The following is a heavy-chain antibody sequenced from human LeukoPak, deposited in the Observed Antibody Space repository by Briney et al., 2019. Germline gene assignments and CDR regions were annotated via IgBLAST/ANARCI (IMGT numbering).Heavy chain of an antibody. CDR2: IYYSGST. CDR1: GGSFSGYY. J-gene: IGHJ4*02. CDR3: ARVGAGGDYFDY. V-gene: IGHV4-34*09. Sequence: PSETLSLTCAVYGGSFSGYYWSWIRQPPGKGLEWLGYIYYSGSTYYNPSLKSRLTISVDTSKNQFSLKLSSVAAADTAVYYCARVGAGGDYFDYWGQGTLVTVSS.